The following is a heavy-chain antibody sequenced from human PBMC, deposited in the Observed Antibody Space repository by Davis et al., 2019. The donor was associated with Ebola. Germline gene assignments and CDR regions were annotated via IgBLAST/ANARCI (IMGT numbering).Heavy chain of an antibody. CDR1: SGSISGYY. CDR3: ARWGGVATIEDYYYYGMDV. Sequence: MPSETLSLTCTVSSGSISGYYWSWIRQPPGKGLEWIGYIYYSGSTNYNPSLKSRVTISVDTSKNQFSLKLSSVTAADTAVYYCARWGGVATIEDYYYYGMDVWGQGTTVTVSS. CDR2: IYYSGST. V-gene: IGHV4-59*08. D-gene: IGHD5-24*01. J-gene: IGHJ6*02.